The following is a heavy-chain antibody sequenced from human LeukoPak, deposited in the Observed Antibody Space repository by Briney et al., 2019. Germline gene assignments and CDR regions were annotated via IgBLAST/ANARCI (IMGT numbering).Heavy chain of an antibody. CDR2: IYSGGNR. CDR1: GFTVSSNF. D-gene: IGHD1-1*01. V-gene: IGHV3-66*01. J-gene: IGHJ3*02. Sequence: GGSLRLSCAASGFTVSSNFLSWVRQAPGKGLEWVPVIYSGGNRYYADSAKGRFTISRDISKNTLYLQMDILRAEDTAVYYCARGINWYGAFDIWGQGTMVTVSS. CDR3: ARGINWYGAFDI.